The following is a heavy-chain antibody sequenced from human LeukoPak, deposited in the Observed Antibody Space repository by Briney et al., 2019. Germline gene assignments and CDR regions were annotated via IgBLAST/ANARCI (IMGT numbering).Heavy chain of an antibody. V-gene: IGHV3-20*04. D-gene: IGHD2-2*01. Sequence: GGSLRLSCAASGFTFDDYGMSWVRQAPGKGLEWVSGIKWNGGSTGYADSVKGRFTISRDNAKNSLYLQMNSLRAEDTALYYCARGREPLYQLGLYYMDVWGKGTTVTVSS. CDR3: ARGREPLYQLGLYYMDV. CDR2: IKWNGGST. J-gene: IGHJ6*03. CDR1: GFTFDDYG.